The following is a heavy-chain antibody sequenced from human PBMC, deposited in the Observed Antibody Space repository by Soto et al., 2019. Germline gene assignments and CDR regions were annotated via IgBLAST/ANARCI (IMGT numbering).Heavy chain of an antibody. CDR3: AKAELGY. CDR1: GFTFSSYG. J-gene: IGHJ4*02. Sequence: QVQLVESGGGVVQPGRSLRLSCAASGFTFSSYGMHWVRQAPGKGLEWVAVISYDGSNKYYADSVKGRFTISRDNSKNTLYLQMNSLRAEDTAVYYCAKAELGYWGQGTLVTVSS. D-gene: IGHD7-27*01. CDR2: ISYDGSNK. V-gene: IGHV3-30*18.